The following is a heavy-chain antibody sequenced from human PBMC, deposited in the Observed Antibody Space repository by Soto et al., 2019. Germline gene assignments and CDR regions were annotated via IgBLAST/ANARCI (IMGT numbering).Heavy chain of an antibody. CDR1: GFTFSSYS. Sequence: GGSLRLSCAASGFTFSSYSMNWVRQAPGKGLEWVSSISSSSSYIYYADSVKGRFTISRDNAKNSLYLQMNSLRAEDTAVYYCARDSSGTRPLDYWGQGTLVTVSS. CDR3: ARDSSGTRPLDY. CDR2: ISSSSSYI. J-gene: IGHJ4*02. V-gene: IGHV3-21*01. D-gene: IGHD6-19*01.